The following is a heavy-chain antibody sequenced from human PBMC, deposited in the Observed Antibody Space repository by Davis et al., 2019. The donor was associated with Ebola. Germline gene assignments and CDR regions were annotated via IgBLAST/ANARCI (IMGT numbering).Heavy chain of an antibody. CDR3: ARSKPAAVLYYYYGMDV. J-gene: IGHJ6*02. Sequence: SETLSLTCAVYGGSFSGYYWGWIRQPPGKGLEWIGEINHSGSTNYNPSLKSRVTISVDTSKNQFSLKLSSVTAADTAVYYCARSKPAAVLYYYYGMDVWGQGTTVTVSS. CDR2: INHSGST. D-gene: IGHD2-2*02. CDR1: GGSFSGYY. V-gene: IGHV4-34*01.